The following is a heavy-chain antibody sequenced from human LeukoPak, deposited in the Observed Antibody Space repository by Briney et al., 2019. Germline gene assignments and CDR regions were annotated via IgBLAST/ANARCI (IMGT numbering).Heavy chain of an antibody. V-gene: IGHV1-8*01. CDR1: GYTFSSYE. CDR2: MNPNSGNT. D-gene: IGHD2-2*01. Sequence: GASVKVSCKASGYTFSSYEINWVRQAAGQGPEWMGWMNPNSGNTGYAQNFHVRVTMTRDASIGTAYMELSSLRSEDTAVYYCAARGASTSSLRPLDYWGQGTLVTVSS. CDR3: AARGASTSSLRPLDY. J-gene: IGHJ4*02.